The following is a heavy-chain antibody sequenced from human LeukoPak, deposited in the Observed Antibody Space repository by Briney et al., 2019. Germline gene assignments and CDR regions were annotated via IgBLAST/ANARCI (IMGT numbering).Heavy chain of an antibody. CDR1: GFTVSSNY. Sequence: GGSLRLSCVASGFTVSSNYVSWVRQAPGEGLVWVSRISSEGSVTNYADSVKGRFTISRDNAKNTLYLEMNNLRADDTAVYFCARVPGSGWFTAVDYWGQGTLVSVSS. CDR2: ISSEGSVT. CDR3: ARVPGSGWFTAVDY. J-gene: IGHJ4*02. V-gene: IGHV3-74*01. D-gene: IGHD6-19*01.